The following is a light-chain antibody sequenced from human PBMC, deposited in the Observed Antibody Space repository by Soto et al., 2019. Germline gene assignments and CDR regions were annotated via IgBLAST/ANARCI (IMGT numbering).Light chain of an antibody. CDR2: SYD. CDR3: AAWDASLAGYV. CDR1: SSNLGDNT. V-gene: IGLV1-44*01. Sequence: QSALTQPPSASGTPGQRVTISCSTSSSNLGDNTVNWYQHVPGTAPKLLIYSYDQRPSGVPDRFSGSKSGTSASLAISGLQSEDEADYYCAAWDASLAGYVFSTGTKVTVL. J-gene: IGLJ1*01.